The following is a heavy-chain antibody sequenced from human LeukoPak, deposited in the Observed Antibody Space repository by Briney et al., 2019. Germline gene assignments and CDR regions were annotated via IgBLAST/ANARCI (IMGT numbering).Heavy chain of an antibody. J-gene: IGHJ4*02. CDR2: IYYSGST. D-gene: IGHD5-18*01. CDR3: ARDRSYGDGGDY. Sequence: SETLSLTCTVSGGSISSYYWSWIRQPPGKGLEWIGYIYYSGSTNYNPSLKSRVTISVDTSKNQFSLKLSSVTAADTAVYYCARDRSYGDGGDYWGQGNLVTVSS. V-gene: IGHV4-59*12. CDR1: GGSISSYY.